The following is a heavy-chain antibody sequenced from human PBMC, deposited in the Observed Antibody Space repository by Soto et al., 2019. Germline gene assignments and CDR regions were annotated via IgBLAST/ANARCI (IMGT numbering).Heavy chain of an antibody. Sequence: QVQLQQWGAGLLKPSETLSLTCAVYGGSFSGYYWTWIRQPPGTGLEWIGEINHSGSTNYNPSLKSRVTISVDTSNNQFSLKLTSVTAADTAVDYCARGKIAAIYDYWGQGTLVTVSS. CDR3: ARGKIAAIYDY. CDR1: GGSFSGYY. CDR2: INHSGST. J-gene: IGHJ4*02. D-gene: IGHD2-21*01. V-gene: IGHV4-34*01.